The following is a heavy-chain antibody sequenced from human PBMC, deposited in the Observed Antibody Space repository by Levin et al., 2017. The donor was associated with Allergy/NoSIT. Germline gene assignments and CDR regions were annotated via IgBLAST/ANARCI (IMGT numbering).Heavy chain of an antibody. CDR1: GGSISSSNW. CDR3: ARHGAGGWSKAY. D-gene: IGHD6-19*01. CDR2: IYLSGSP. V-gene: IGHV4-4*02. J-gene: IGHJ4*02. Sequence: SQTLSLTCAVSGGSISSSNWWSWVRQPPGKGLEWIGQIYLSGSPNYNPSPKGRVTFSVDKSKNQFSLRLSSVTAADTAVYYCARHGAGGWSKAYWGRGTLVTVSS.